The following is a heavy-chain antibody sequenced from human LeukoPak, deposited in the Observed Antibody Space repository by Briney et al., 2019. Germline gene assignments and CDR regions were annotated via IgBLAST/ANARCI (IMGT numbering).Heavy chain of an antibody. CDR2: IKQDGSEK. D-gene: IGHD7-27*01. Sequence: GGSLRLSCAASGFXFSSYWISWVRQAPGKGLEWVANIKQDGSEKQYVDSVKGRFAISRDNAENSLYLQMNSLKAEDTAVYYCGRFTRSGDSVYWGQGRLVTVSS. V-gene: IGHV3-7*04. CDR1: GFXFSSYW. CDR3: GRFTRSGDSVY. J-gene: IGHJ4*02.